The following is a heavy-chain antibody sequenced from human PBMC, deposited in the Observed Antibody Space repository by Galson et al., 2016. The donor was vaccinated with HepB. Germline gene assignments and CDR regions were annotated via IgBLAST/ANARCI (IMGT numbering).Heavy chain of an antibody. Sequence: PALVKPTQTLTLTCSFYGFSLNTDEVAVGWIRQPPGKALEWHALIYWDDDQRYTPSLQNRLTITKDTSKNQVVLTMTDMDPVDTATYYCAHGPRTLIDNYYRQDFAHWGPGTPVTVSS. CDR3: AHGPRTLIDNYYRQDFAH. CDR2: IYWDDDQ. CDR1: GFSLNTDEVA. V-gene: IGHV2-5*02. J-gene: IGHJ4*02. D-gene: IGHD1-26*01.